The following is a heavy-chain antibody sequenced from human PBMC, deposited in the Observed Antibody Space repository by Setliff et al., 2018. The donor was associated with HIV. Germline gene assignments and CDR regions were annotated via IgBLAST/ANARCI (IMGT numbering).Heavy chain of an antibody. Sequence: SETLSLTCTVSGGSISNYYWSWIRQPPGKGLEWIGYIYTSGSTDYNPSLKSRVTISVDTAKSQFSLKLSSVTAADTAVYYCARGGVLRYFDWAYWGQGTLVTVSS. J-gene: IGHJ4*02. CDR2: IYTSGST. CDR3: ARGGVLRYFDWAY. CDR1: GGSISNYY. V-gene: IGHV4-4*08. D-gene: IGHD3-9*01.